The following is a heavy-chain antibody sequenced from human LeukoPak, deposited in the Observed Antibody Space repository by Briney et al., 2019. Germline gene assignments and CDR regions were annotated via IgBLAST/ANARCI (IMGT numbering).Heavy chain of an antibody. J-gene: IGHJ4*02. CDR1: GFTFSSYA. V-gene: IGHV3-23*01. Sequence: GSLRLSCAASGFTFSSYAMSWVRQAPGKGLAWVSSIGGGGGITYYADAVKGRFTISRDNSKNTVSLQMNSLRAEDTAVYHCAWDYVWGSFRHWGQGSLVTVSS. CDR2: IGGGGGIT. D-gene: IGHD3-16*02. CDR3: AWDYVWGSFRH.